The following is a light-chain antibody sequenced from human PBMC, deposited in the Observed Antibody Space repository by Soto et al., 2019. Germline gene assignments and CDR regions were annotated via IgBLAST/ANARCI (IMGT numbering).Light chain of an antibody. Sequence: QSVLTQPPSASGSAGQSVTISCTGPTDDVGGFNYVSWYQQHPGRVPKLIIYEVDKRPSGVPDRFSGSKSGNTASLTVSGLQADDEAYYYFTSYAGNSNYVXGTGTRSPS. V-gene: IGLV2-8*01. J-gene: IGLJ1*01. CDR1: TDDVGGFNY. CDR2: EVD. CDR3: TSYAGNSNYV.